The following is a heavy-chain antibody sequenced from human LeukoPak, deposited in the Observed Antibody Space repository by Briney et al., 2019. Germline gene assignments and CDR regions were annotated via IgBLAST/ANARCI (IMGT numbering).Heavy chain of an antibody. CDR2: INHSGST. V-gene: IGHV4-34*01. CDR1: GGSFSGYY. D-gene: IGHD3-3*01. CDR3: ARVCTDYDFWSGYYRYWYFDL. J-gene: IGHJ2*01. Sequence: SETLSLTCAVYGGSFSGYYWSWIRQPPGKGLEWIGEINHSGSTNYNPSLKSRVTITVDTSKNQFSLKLSSVTAADTAVYYCARVCTDYDFWSGYYRYWYFDLWGRGTLVTVSS.